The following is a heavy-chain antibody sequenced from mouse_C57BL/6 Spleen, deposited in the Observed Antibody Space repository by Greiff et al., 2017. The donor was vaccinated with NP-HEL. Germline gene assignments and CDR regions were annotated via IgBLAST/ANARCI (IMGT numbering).Heavy chain of an antibody. CDR2: ISSGGDYI. Sequence: EVKLMESGEGLVKPGGSLKLSCAASGFTFSSYAMSWVRQTPEKRLEWVAYISSGGDYIYYADTVKGRFTISRDNARNTLYLQMSSLKSEDTAMYYCTREIYYGNYNYYFDYWGQGTTLTVSS. D-gene: IGHD2-1*01. CDR1: GFTFSSYA. CDR3: TREIYYGNYNYYFDY. J-gene: IGHJ2*01. V-gene: IGHV5-9-1*02.